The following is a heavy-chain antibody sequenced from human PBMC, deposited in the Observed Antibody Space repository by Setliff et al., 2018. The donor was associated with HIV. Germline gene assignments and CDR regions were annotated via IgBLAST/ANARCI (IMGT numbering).Heavy chain of an antibody. D-gene: IGHD3-9*01. CDR1: GDSINSGTYY. CDR3: ARDQPQDYDSLTGYYTGRYFDY. CDR2: LHLSGDT. V-gene: IGHV4-61*02. J-gene: IGHJ4*02. Sequence: SETLSLTCTVSGDSINSGTYYWSWLRQPAGKGLEWIGRLHLSGDTNYNPSLKSRVTISVDTSKNKFSLKLTSVTAADTAVYYCARDQPQDYDSLTGYYTGRYFDYWGRGTLVTVSS.